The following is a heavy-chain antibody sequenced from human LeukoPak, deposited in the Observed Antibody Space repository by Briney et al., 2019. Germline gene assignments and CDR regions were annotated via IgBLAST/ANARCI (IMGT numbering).Heavy chain of an antibody. J-gene: IGHJ4*02. CDR3: ARLYGSGSYYNY. V-gene: IGHV4-30-2*01. D-gene: IGHD3-10*01. Sequence: SETLSLTCAVSGGSISSGGYSWSWIRRPPGKGLEWIGYIYHSGSTYYNPSLKSRVTISVDRSKNQFSLKLSSVTAADTAVYYCARLYGSGSYYNYWGQGTLVTVSS. CDR2: IYHSGST. CDR1: GGSISSGGYS.